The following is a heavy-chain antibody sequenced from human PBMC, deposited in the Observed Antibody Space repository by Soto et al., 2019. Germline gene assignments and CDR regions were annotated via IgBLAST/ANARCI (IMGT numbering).Heavy chain of an antibody. CDR1: GGSISSGGYY. CDR3: ARAKGYCSGGSCYGLDDAFDI. Sequence: SETLSLTCTVSGGSISSGGYYWSWIRQHPGKGLEWIGYIYYSGSTYYNPSLKSRVTISVDTSKNQFSLKLSSVTAADTAVYYCARAKGYCSGGSCYGLDDAFDIWGQGTMVTVSS. D-gene: IGHD2-15*01. J-gene: IGHJ3*02. CDR2: IYYSGST. V-gene: IGHV4-31*03.